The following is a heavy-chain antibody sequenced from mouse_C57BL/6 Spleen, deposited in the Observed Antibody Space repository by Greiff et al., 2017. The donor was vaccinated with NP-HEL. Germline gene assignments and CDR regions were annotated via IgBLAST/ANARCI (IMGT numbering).Heavy chain of an antibody. J-gene: IGHJ4*01. V-gene: IGHV5-17*01. Sequence: EVMLVESGGGLVKPGGSLKLSCAASGFTFSDYGMHWVRQAPEKGLEWVAYISSGSSTIYYADTVKGRFTISRDNAKNTLFLQMTSLRSEDTAMYYCARRDYDGDYYAMDYWGQGTSVTVSS. CDR1: GFTFSDYG. CDR3: ARRDYDGDYYAMDY. D-gene: IGHD2-4*01. CDR2: ISSGSSTI.